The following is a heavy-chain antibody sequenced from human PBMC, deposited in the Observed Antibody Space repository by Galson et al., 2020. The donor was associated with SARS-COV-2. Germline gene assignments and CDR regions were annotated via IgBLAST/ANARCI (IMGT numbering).Heavy chain of an antibody. D-gene: IGHD1-1*01. CDR2: ITTSGTST. J-gene: IGHJ5*02. V-gene: IGHV3-23*01. CDR3: AKAGVQAPVKGFNP. Sequence: TGGSLRLSCAASGFTFSSYAMSWVRQAPGRGLEWVSTITTSGTSTYYADSVKGRFTISRDNSKNTLYLQMNSLRAEDTAVYYCAKAGVQAPVKGFNPGGKGTRFTFSS. CDR1: GFTFSSYA.